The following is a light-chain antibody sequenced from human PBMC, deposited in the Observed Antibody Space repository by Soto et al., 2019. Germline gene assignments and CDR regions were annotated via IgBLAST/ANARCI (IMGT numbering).Light chain of an antibody. Sequence: SALTQPASVSGSPGQSITISCVGTSSDIGDYNYVSWYQQHPGKVPKVIIYDVSNRPSGVSYRFSGSKSGNTASLTVSGLQAEDEADYYCCSYTRSGTLIFGTGTKVRVL. CDR3: CSYTRSGTLI. CDR1: SSDIGDYNY. V-gene: IGLV2-14*01. J-gene: IGLJ1*01. CDR2: DVS.